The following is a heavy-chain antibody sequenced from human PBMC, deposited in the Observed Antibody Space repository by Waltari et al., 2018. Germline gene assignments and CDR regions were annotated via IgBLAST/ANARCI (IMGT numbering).Heavy chain of an antibody. J-gene: IGHJ3*02. CDR1: RYSISSGHY. D-gene: IGHD6-19*01. CDR3: ARQEAAVAALGGNAFDI. CDR2: IYHSGST. V-gene: IGHV4-38-2*01. Sequence: QVQLQESGPGLVQPSETLSLTCAVSRYSISSGHYWGWSRQPPGTALEWIGSIYHSGSTSYNPSLKSRVTISVDTSKNQFSLKLSSVTAADTAVYYCARQEAAVAALGGNAFDIWGQGTMVTVSS.